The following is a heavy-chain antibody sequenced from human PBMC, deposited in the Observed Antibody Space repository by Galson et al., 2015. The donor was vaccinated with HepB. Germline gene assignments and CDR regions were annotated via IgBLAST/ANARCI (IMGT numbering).Heavy chain of an antibody. D-gene: IGHD1-7*01. CDR1: GFTLANYG. CDR3: AREDNWNYWVY. CDR2: ISYDGSDK. Sequence: SLRLSCAASGFTLANYGLHWVRQAPGKGLEWVAIISYDGSDKKYADSVKGRFTVSRDNSKNTLYLQLHSVRTEDTAVYYCAREDNWNYWVYWGQGTLVTVSS. V-gene: IGHV3-30*03. J-gene: IGHJ4*02.